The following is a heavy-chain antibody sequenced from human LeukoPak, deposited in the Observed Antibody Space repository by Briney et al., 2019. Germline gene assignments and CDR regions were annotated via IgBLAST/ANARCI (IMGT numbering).Heavy chain of an antibody. CDR1: GFTFSSYG. CDR2: IRYDGSNA. J-gene: IGHJ4*02. D-gene: IGHD6-6*01. CDR3: AKDEGGAARGDY. V-gene: IGHV3-30*02. Sequence: GGALRLSCAPSGFTFSSYGFHWVRQAPGKGLEWLTFIRYDGSNAYYSGSVRGRFTISRDNSKNTVHLQMNSLRPDDTAVYYCAKDEGGAARGDYWGQGTLVTVSS.